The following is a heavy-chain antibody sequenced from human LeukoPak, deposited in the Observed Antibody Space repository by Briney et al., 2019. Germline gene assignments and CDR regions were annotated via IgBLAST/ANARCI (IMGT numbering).Heavy chain of an antibody. D-gene: IGHD2-2*01. V-gene: IGHV3-21*01. CDR1: GFTFSSYS. Sequence: TAGGSLRLSCAASGFTFSSYSMSWVRQAPGKGLEWVSSISSSSSYIYYADSVKGRFTISRDNAKNSLYLQMNSLRAEDTAVYYCARDTFGIVVVPAAIDYWGQGTLVTVSS. CDR3: ARDTFGIVVVPAAIDY. CDR2: ISSSSSYI. J-gene: IGHJ4*02.